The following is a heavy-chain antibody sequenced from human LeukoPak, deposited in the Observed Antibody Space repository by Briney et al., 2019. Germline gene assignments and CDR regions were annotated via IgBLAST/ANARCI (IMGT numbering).Heavy chain of an antibody. D-gene: IGHD6-19*01. CDR1: GFTFSRYA. Sequence: GGSLRLSCAASGFTFSRYAMHWVRQAPGKGLEWVAVISYDGSNKYYADSVKGRFTISRDNSKNTLHLQMNSLRAEDTAVYYCARDNGVTAVAGHFDYWGQGTLVTVS. V-gene: IGHV3-30-3*01. CDR2: ISYDGSNK. J-gene: IGHJ4*02. CDR3: ARDNGVTAVAGHFDY.